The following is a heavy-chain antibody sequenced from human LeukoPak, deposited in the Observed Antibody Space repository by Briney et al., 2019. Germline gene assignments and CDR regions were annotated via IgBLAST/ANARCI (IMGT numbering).Heavy chain of an antibody. CDR2: MNPNSGNT. CDR1: GYTFTSYD. J-gene: IGHJ6*02. Sequence: ASVKVSCKASGYTFTSYDINWVRQATGQGLEWMGWMNPNSGNTGYAQKFQGRVTMTRNTSISTAYMELSSLRSEDTAVYYCASHTYYDILTGYLRGYYGMDVWGQGTTVTVSS. V-gene: IGHV1-8*01. D-gene: IGHD3-9*01. CDR3: ASHTYYDILTGYLRGYYGMDV.